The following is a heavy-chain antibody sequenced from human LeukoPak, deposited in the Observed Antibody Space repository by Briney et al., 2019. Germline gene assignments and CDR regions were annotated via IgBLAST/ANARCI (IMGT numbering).Heavy chain of an antibody. CDR1: GFTFSSFW. J-gene: IGHJ4*02. CDR3: ARWEGNGYYFDY. V-gene: IGHV3-7*01. CDR2: IKQDGSEE. Sequence: GGSLRLSCAASGFTFSSFWMSWVRQAPGKGLEWVANIKQDGSEEYYVVSVKGRFTISRDNGKNSLYLQMNSLRAEDTAVYYGARWEGNGYYFDYRGQGTLVTVSS. D-gene: IGHD3-22*01.